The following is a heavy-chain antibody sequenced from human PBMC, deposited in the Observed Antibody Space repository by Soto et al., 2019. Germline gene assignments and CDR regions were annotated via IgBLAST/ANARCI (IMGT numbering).Heavy chain of an antibody. V-gene: IGHV3-64*01. CDR1: GFTFSNYA. D-gene: IGHD5-18*01. CDR2: ISSNGGTT. J-gene: IGHJ4*02. Sequence: EVQLVESGGGLVQPGRSLRLSCAASGFTFSNYAMQWVRQAPGKGLEFVSSISSNGGTTNYAYSVKGRFTISRDNSRDTRYLQVGSLRPDDMAVYYCARDGRAMNDYWGQGTLVAVSS. CDR3: ARDGRAMNDY.